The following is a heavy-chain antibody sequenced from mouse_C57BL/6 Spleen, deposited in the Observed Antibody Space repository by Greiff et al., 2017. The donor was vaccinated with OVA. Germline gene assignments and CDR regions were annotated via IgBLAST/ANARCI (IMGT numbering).Heavy chain of an antibody. CDR1: GYAFSSSW. V-gene: IGHV1-82*01. D-gene: IGHD3-1*01. CDR3: ARSGWEGDFFAY. J-gene: IGHJ3*01. Sequence: VQLQQSGPELVKPGASVKVSCKASGYAFSSSWMNWVKQRPGKGLEWIGRIYPGDGDTNYNGKFKGKATLTADKSSSTAYMQLSSLTSEDSAVYFCARSGWEGDFFAYWGQGTLVTVSA. CDR2: IYPGDGDT.